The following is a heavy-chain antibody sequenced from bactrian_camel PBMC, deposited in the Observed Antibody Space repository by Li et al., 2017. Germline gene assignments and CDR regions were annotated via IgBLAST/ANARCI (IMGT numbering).Heavy chain of an antibody. J-gene: IGHJ4*01. D-gene: IGHD2*01. CDR3: ALTSAGGSRYGVPVWYNY. Sequence: HVQLVESGGELVQPGKSLRLSCAASGFTLRNYYMSWVRQAPGKGLEWVSSIYSDGSNTYYADSVKDGFTISRDNAKNTVYLQMNSLKSEDTALYYCALTSAGGSRYGVPVWYNYWGQGTQVTVS. V-gene: IGHV3-2*01. CDR1: GFTLRNYY. CDR2: IYSDGSNT.